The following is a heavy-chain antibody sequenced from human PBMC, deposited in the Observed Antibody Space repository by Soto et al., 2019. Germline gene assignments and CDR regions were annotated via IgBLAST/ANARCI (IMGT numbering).Heavy chain of an antibody. V-gene: IGHV3-21*01. CDR3: ARDHGSGRPTQEVDH. CDR1: GFTFSSYS. Sequence: EVQLVESGGGLVKPGGSLRLSCAASGFTFSSYSMTWIRQAPGKGLEWVSSLGTSSPYVFYADSVKGRFTVSRDNAKNSLYLQMDSLRAEDTAVYFCARDHGSGRPTQEVDHWGPGTLVTVSS. J-gene: IGHJ4*02. D-gene: IGHD6-19*01. CDR2: LGTSSPYV.